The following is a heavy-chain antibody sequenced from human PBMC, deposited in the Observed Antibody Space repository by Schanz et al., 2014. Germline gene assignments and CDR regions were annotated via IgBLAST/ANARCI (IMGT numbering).Heavy chain of an antibody. Sequence: QVQLVQSGSELKKPGASVKVSCKASGYTFAMYDMNWVRQAPGQGLEWMGWINTNTANPTYAQGFTGRFVYTLDASVTTAYLEISSLKAEDTAVYYCARNYEWFESWGQGTLVTVSS. V-gene: IGHV7-4-1*02. J-gene: IGHJ5*01. D-gene: IGHD3-16*01. CDR1: GYTFAMYD. CDR2: INTNTANP. CDR3: ARNYEWFES.